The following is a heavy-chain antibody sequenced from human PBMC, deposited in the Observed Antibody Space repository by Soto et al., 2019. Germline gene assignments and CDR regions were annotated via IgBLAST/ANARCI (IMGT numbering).Heavy chain of an antibody. J-gene: IGHJ4*02. V-gene: IGHV3-23*01. Sequence: AGGSLRLSCAASGFTFSSSAMSWVRQAPGKGLQWVSGISSTGGSTYYADSVKGRFTISRDNSKNTLYLQMNSLRAEDTAVYYCATSGGLVVVVAATYFDYWGQGTLVTGSS. CDR2: ISSTGGST. CDR3: ATSGGLVVVVAATYFDY. D-gene: IGHD2-15*01. CDR1: GFTFSSSA.